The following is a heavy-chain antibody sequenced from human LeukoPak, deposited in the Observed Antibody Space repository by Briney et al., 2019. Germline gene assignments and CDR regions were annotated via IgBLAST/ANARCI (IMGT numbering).Heavy chain of an antibody. V-gene: IGHV4-61*05. CDR2: IYYSGST. CDR3: ARAAGPLAALDF. J-gene: IGHJ4*02. CDR1: GDSISSSSYY. Sequence: SETLSLTCTVSGDSISSSSYYWDWIRQPPGKGLEWIGYIYYSGSTNYNPSLKSRVTISVDTSKNQFSLKLSSVTAADTAVYYCARAAGPLAALDFWGQGTPVTVSS. D-gene: IGHD6-13*01.